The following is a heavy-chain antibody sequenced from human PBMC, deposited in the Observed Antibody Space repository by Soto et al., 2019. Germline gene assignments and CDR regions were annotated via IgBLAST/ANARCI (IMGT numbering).Heavy chain of an antibody. CDR2: VSASGSIT. Sequence: GGSLRLSCAASGFTFSSYDMSWVRQAPGKGLEWVSGVSASGSITSYADSAKGRFTISRDNAKNTVFLQMSSLRAEDTAVYFCAKGDCSGGRCYRGFDYWGQGTLVTVSS. CDR3: AKGDCSGGRCYRGFDY. D-gene: IGHD2-15*01. J-gene: IGHJ4*02. CDR1: GFTFSSYD. V-gene: IGHV3-23*01.